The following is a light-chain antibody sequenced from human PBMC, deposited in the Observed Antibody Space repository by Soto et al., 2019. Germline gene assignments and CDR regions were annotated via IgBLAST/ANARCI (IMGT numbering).Light chain of an antibody. CDR2: GAS. V-gene: IGKV3-11*01. J-gene: IGKJ1*01. Sequence: EIVLTQSPGTLSLSPGERATLSCRASQSVSSTYLAWYQQKPGQAPRLVIYGASSRATGIPARFSGSGSGTDFTLTIRSLEPEDFAVYYCQQRTNWPPWTFGQGTKVDIK. CDR1: QSVSSTY. CDR3: QQRTNWPPWT.